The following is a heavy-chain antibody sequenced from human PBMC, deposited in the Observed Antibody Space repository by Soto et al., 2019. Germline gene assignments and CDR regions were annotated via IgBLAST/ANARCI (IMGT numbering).Heavy chain of an antibody. CDR1: GGTFSNYA. CDR2: IIPIFGTT. CDR3: AKDGGADGYFGNWLDP. V-gene: IGHV1-69*15. J-gene: IGHJ5*02. Sequence: QVHLVQSGAEVKKPGSSVNVSCKASGGTFSNYAITWVRQAPGQGLEWVGRIIPIFGTTNVAQKFQGRVTITADESTTTAYLELRGLSSDDTAVYYCAKDGGADGYFGNWLDPWGQGTLVTVSS. D-gene: IGHD5-12*01.